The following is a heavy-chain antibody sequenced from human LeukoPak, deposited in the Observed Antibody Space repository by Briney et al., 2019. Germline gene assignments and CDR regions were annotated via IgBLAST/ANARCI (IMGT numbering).Heavy chain of an antibody. CDR2: IKVDGSEK. D-gene: IGHD2-21*01. Sequence: GGSLRLSCAASGFTFSDYWMMWVRQAPGKGLEWVAQIKVDGSEKYYVDSVRGRFTISRDNAKNSLDLQMNTLRVEDTAVYYCVRDATRGGDLDHWGQGTLVSVSS. V-gene: IGHV3-7*01. CDR1: GFTFSDYW. CDR3: VRDATRGGDLDH. J-gene: IGHJ5*02.